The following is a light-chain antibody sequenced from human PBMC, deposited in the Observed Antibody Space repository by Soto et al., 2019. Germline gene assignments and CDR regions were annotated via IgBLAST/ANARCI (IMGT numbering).Light chain of an antibody. Sequence: DIQMTQSPSSLSTSVGDRVTITCQASQDINNYLNWYQQKPGKAPKLLIYHESNLETGVPSRFSGTGSGTHFTFTISSLQPEDIATYYCQQYDNLRLTFGGGTKVEIK. J-gene: IGKJ4*01. V-gene: IGKV1-33*01. CDR1: QDINNY. CDR2: HES. CDR3: QQYDNLRLT.